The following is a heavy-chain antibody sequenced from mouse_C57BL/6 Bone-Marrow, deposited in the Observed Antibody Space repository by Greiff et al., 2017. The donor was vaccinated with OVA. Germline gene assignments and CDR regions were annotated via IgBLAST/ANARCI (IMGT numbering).Heavy chain of an antibody. CDR3: ARSSGITTLVRDFDY. CDR1: GYAFTNYL. Sequence: VQLQQSGAELVRPGTSVKVSCKASGYAFTNYLIEWVKQRPGQGLEWIGVINPGSGGTNYNEKFKGKATLTADTSSSTAYMQLSSLTSEDSAVYFCARSSGITTLVRDFDYWGQGTTLTVSS. CDR2: INPGSGGT. D-gene: IGHD1-1*01. V-gene: IGHV1-54*01. J-gene: IGHJ2*01.